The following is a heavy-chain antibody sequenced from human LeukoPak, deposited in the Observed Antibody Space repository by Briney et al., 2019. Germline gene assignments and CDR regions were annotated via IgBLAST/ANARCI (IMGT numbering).Heavy chain of an antibody. Sequence: SETLSLTCTVSGGSISSYYWGWIRQPAGKGLEWIGRIFTSGSTNYNPSLKSRVTMSVDTSKNQFSLKLSSVTAADTAVYYCARDLYCSSTSCYRFDPWGQGTLVTVSS. CDR2: IFTSGST. D-gene: IGHD2-2*01. CDR1: GGSISSYY. CDR3: ARDLYCSSTSCYRFDP. V-gene: IGHV4-4*07. J-gene: IGHJ5*02.